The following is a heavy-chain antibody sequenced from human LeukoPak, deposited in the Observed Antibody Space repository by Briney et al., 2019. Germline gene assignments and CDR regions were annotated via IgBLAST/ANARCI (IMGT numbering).Heavy chain of an antibody. CDR2: IYYSGST. J-gene: IGHJ4*02. Sequence: SETLSLTCTVSGGSISSSSYYWGWIRQPPGKGLEWIGSIYYSGSTYYNPSLKSRVTISVDTSKNQFSLKLSSVTAADTAVYYCARLRGYYDILTGYYSPFDYWGQGTLVTVSS. CDR1: GGSISSSSYY. CDR3: ARLRGYYDILTGYYSPFDY. V-gene: IGHV4-39*01. D-gene: IGHD3-9*01.